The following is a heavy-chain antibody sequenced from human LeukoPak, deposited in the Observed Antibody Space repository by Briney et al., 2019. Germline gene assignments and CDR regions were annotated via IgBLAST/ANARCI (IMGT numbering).Heavy chain of an antibody. CDR3: AKMVSGYNPPFDY. CDR2: ISYDGSNK. Sequence: GGSLRLSCAASGFTFSSYAMHWVRQAPGKGLEWVAVISYDGSNKYYADSVKGRFTISRDNSKNTLYLQMNSLRAEDTAVYYCAKMVSGYNPPFDYWGQGTLVTVSS. J-gene: IGHJ4*02. D-gene: IGHD3-22*01. V-gene: IGHV3-30*04. CDR1: GFTFSSYA.